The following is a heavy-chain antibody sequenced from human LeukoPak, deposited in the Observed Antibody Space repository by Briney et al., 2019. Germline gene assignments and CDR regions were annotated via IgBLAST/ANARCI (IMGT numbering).Heavy chain of an antibody. D-gene: IGHD1-26*01. CDR1: GYSFTSHY. CDR3: ARGNRDSGSYYSVYYYYYYMDV. J-gene: IGHJ6*03. V-gene: IGHV1-46*01. CDR2: INPSGSST. Sequence: ASVKVSCEASGYSFTSHYMHWVRQAPGQGLEWMGLINPSGSSTLYAQKFQGRVTMTRDMSTTTDYMELSSLRSEDTAVYYCARGNRDSGSYYSVYYYYYYMDVWGKGTTVTISS.